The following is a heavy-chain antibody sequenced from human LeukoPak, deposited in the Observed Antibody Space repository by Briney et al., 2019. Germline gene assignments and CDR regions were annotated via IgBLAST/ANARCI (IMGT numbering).Heavy chain of an antibody. V-gene: IGHV4-34*01. CDR2: INHSGST. D-gene: IGHD2-15*01. Sequence: SETLSLTCAVYGGSFSGYYWSWIRQPPGKGLEWIGEINHSGSTNYNPSLKSRVTISVDTSKNQFSLKLSSVTAADTAVYYCARLAYCSGGSCYWIFDYWGQGTLVTVSS. J-gene: IGHJ4*02. CDR1: GGSFSGYY. CDR3: ARLAYCSGGSCYWIFDY.